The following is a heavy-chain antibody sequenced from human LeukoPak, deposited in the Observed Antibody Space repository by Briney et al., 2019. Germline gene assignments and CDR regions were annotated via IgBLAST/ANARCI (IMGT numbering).Heavy chain of an antibody. CDR2: ISGSGVST. V-gene: IGHV3-23*01. J-gene: IGHJ4*02. D-gene: IGHD6-19*01. CDR1: GFTFMSYA. CDR3: AKGDSSGWYNSLDY. Sequence: GGPLRLSCEASGFTFMSYAMNWVRQAPGKGLEWVSAISGSGVSTNYKDSVKGRFTISRANSKNTLYLQMNSLSVEDTAIYYCAKGDSSGWYNSLDYWGQGALVAVSS.